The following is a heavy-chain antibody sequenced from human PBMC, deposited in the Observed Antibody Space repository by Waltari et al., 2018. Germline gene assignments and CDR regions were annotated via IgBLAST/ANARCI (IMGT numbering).Heavy chain of an antibody. J-gene: IGHJ4*02. CDR3: AKDQVAYCGGDCYFDY. D-gene: IGHD2-21*02. CDR2: ISWDGGST. V-gene: IGHV3-43D*04. CDR1: GFTFDDYA. Sequence: EVQLVESGGVVVQPGGSLRLSCTASGFTFDDYAMHWVRQAPGKGLEWVSLISWDGGSTYYADSVKGRFTSSRDNSKNSLYLQMNSLRAEDTALYYCAKDQVAYCGGDCYFDYWGQGTLVTVSS.